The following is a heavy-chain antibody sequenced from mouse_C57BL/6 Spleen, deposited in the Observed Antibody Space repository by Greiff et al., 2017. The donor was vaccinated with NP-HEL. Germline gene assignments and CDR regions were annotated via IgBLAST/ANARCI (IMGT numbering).Heavy chain of an antibody. V-gene: IGHV1-53*01. D-gene: IGHD3-2*02. CDR3: ARLDSSGTMDY. J-gene: IGHJ4*01. CDR1: GYTFTSYW. CDR2: INPSHGGT. Sequence: QVQLQQPGTELVKPGASVKLSCKASGYTFTSYWMHWVMQRPGLGLEWIGNINPSHGGTNYSEKFKSKATLTVDKSSSTAYMQISSLTSEDSAVYYCARLDSSGTMDYWSQGTSVTVTS.